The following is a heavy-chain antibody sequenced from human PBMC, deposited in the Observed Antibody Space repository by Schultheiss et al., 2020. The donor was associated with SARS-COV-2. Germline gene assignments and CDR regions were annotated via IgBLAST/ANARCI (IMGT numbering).Heavy chain of an antibody. CDR2: ISSSSSHI. V-gene: IGHV3-21*01. CDR3: AKAGGYSYGLDAFDI. CDR1: GFTFSSYS. Sequence: GESLKISCAASGFTFSSYSMNWVRQAPGKGLEWVSYISSSSSHIYYADSVKGRFTISRDNAKNSLYLQMNSLRVEDTAVYYCAKAGGYSYGLDAFDIWGQGTTVTVSS. D-gene: IGHD5-18*01. J-gene: IGHJ3*02.